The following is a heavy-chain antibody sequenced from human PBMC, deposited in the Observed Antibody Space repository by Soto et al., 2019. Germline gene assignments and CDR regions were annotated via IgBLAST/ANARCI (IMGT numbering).Heavy chain of an antibody. CDR2: TSSSSRRT. CDR3: AKVAESGVVIEYFDS. J-gene: IGHJ4*02. V-gene: IGHV3-23*01. D-gene: IGHD3-3*01. Sequence: GGSLRLSCETSGFTFGNYGMGWVRQAPGKGLYWVSGTSSSSRRTYYADSVRGRFTISRDNSKNTLYLQMDTLRADDTAVYYCAKVAESGVVIEYFDSWGQGSLVTVSS. CDR1: GFTFGNYG.